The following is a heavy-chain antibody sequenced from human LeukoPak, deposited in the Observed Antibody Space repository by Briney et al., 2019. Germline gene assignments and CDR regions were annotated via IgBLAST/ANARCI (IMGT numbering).Heavy chain of an antibody. J-gene: IGHJ4*02. CDR2: ISSSGSTI. Sequence: LSLTCAVYGGSFSGYYWSWIRQAPGKGLEWVSYISSSGSTIYYADSVKGRFTISRDNAKNSLYLQMNSLRAEDTAVYYCARYSSGVTGEDYFDYWGQGTLVTVSS. CDR1: GGSFSGYY. D-gene: IGHD4-23*01. CDR3: ARYSSGVTGEDYFDY. V-gene: IGHV3-11*04.